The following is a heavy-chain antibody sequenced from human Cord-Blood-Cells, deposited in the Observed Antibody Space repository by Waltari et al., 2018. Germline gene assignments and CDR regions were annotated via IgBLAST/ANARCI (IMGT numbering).Heavy chain of an antibody. CDR3: ARAAQQMVGRVDWFDP. J-gene: IGHJ5*02. V-gene: IGHV1-8*01. Sequence: QVQLVQSGAEVKKPGASVKVYCKASGYTFTSYDIHWVRQATGQGHEWVRWENTNPGNTGHGQKFPGRVTMIRNTATRTAYMGLSGVRSEDTAVYYCARAAQQMVGRVDWFDPWGQGTLVTVSS. CDR1: GYTFTSYD. CDR2: ENTNPGNT. D-gene: IGHD6-13*01.